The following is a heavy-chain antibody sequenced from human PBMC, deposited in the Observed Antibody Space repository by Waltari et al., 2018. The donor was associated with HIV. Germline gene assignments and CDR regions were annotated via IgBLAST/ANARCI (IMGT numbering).Heavy chain of an antibody. D-gene: IGHD3-16*01. CDR2: IRYDGSNK. Sequence: QVQLVESGGGVVQPGGSLRLSCAASGFTFSSYGMHWVRQAPGKGLEWVAFIRYDGSNKYYADSVKGRFTISRDNSKNTLYLQMNSLRAEDTAVYYCAKEGPLGVAFDIWGQGTMVTVSS. V-gene: IGHV3-30*02. CDR3: AKEGPLGVAFDI. J-gene: IGHJ3*02. CDR1: GFTFSSYG.